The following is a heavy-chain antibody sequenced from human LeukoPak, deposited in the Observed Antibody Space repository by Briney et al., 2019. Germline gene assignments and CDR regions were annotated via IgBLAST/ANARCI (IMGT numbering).Heavy chain of an antibody. V-gene: IGHV6-1*01. D-gene: IGHD6-13*01. Sequence: SQTRSLTCAISGDSVSSNSAAWNWIRQCPSGGLEWLGRTYYRSKWYNDYAVSVKSRITINPDTSKNQFSLQLNSVTPEDTAVYYCASHSSSWYRDAFDIWGQGTMVTVSS. CDR2: TYYRSKWYN. CDR1: GDSVSSNSAA. J-gene: IGHJ3*02. CDR3: ASHSSSWYRDAFDI.